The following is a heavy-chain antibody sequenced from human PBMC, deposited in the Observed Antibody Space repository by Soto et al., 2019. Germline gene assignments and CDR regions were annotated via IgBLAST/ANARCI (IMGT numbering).Heavy chain of an antibody. Sequence: GASVKVSCKASGYTFTGYYMHWVRQAPGQGLEWMGWINPNSGGTNYAQKFQGRVTMTRDTSISTAYMELSRLRSDDTAVYYCARAGEGYSSGWYRFDYWGQGTLVTVSS. V-gene: IGHV1-2*02. CDR3: ARAGEGYSSGWYRFDY. CDR1: GYTFTGYY. J-gene: IGHJ4*02. CDR2: INPNSGGT. D-gene: IGHD6-19*01.